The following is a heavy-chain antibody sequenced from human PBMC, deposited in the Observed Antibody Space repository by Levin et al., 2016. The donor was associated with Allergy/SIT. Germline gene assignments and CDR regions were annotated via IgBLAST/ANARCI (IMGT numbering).Heavy chain of an antibody. CDR3: VRHVGSRFMESAACDY. J-gene: IGHJ4*02. Sequence: SETLSLTCTVSGGSISSRSYYWGWIRQPPGRGLEWIGSIYYSGNTYYNSSLKSRVTISVDTSKNQFSLKLSSVTAADTAVYYCVRHVGSRFMESAACDYWGQGTLATVSS. CDR2: IYYSGNT. V-gene: IGHV4-39*01. D-gene: IGHD3-3*01. CDR1: GGSISSRSYY.